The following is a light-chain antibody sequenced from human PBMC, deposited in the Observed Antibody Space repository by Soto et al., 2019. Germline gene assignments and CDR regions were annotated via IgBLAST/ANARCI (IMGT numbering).Light chain of an antibody. CDR3: QQRNNWPFT. Sequence: EVVLTQSPATLSLSPGERATLSCRASQSVKNFLAWYQQKPGQAPRLLIFDASNRATAIPARFSGSGSGTDFTLTISALEPEDLGVYYCQQRNNWPFTFDPGTKGDTK. J-gene: IGKJ3*01. V-gene: IGKV3-11*01. CDR2: DAS. CDR1: QSVKNF.